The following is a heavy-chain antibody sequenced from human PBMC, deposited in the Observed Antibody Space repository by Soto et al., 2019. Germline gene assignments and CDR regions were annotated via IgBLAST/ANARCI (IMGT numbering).Heavy chain of an antibody. CDR2: IYYGGST. J-gene: IGHJ4*02. CDR3: ARGGNYVDY. CDR1: GDSISRYY. D-gene: IGHD6-13*01. V-gene: IGHV4-59*01. Sequence: SETLSLTCTVSGDSISRYYWSWIRQPPGKGLEWIGYIYYGGSTNYNPSLKSRVTISVDTAKNQFSLKLSFVIAAVTAEYYCARGGNYVDYWGQGTLVTVSS.